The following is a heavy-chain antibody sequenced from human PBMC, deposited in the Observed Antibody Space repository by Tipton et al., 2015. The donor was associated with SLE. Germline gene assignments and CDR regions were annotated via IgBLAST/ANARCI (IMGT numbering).Heavy chain of an antibody. V-gene: IGHV3-21*01. J-gene: IGHJ4*02. CDR3: ARGEYYYDSSGYPTDY. CDR1: GFTFSSYS. Sequence: SLRLSCAASGFTFSSYSMNWVRQAPGKGLEWVSFISSSSSYMYYADSLKGRFTIPRDNAKNSLYLQMNSLRAEDTAVYYCARGEYYYDSSGYPTDYWGQGTLVTVSS. CDR2: ISSSSSYM. D-gene: IGHD3-22*01.